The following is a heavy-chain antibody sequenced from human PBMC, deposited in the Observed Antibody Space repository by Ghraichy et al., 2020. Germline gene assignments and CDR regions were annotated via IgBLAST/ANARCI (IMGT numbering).Heavy chain of an antibody. CDR1: GGSISSYY. CDR3: ARRSRSAIAAAGQFYY. J-gene: IGHJ4*02. D-gene: IGHD6-13*01. Sequence: SETLSLTCTVSGGSISSYYWSWIRQPPGKGLEWIGCIYYSGSTNYNSSLKSRVTISVDTSKNQFSLKLSSVTAADTAVYYCARRSRSAIAAAGQFYYWGQRTLVTVSS. V-gene: IGHV4-59*01. CDR2: IYYSGST.